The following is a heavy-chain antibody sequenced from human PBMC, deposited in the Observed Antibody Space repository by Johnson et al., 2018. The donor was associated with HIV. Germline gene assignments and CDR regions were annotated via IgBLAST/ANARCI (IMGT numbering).Heavy chain of an antibody. J-gene: IGHJ3*02. CDR3: ARDRDDFHDAFDI. Sequence: VQLVESGGGLVQPGGFLRLSCAAAGFTVSSNYMSWVRQAPGKGLEWVSVLYSGGSTYYAGSVKGRFTISRDNSNNPLVLQMNSLSAEDTAGYYWARDRDDFHDAFDIWGQGTMVTVSS. CDR1: GFTVSSNY. V-gene: IGHV3-66*02. CDR2: LYSGGST. D-gene: IGHD3/OR15-3a*01.